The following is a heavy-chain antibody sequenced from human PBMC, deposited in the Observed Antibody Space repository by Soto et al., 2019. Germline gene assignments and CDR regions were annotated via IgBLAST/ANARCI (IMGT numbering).Heavy chain of an antibody. Sequence: ASVKLTCTASGYPITNNDMNWVRQATGQGLEWIGWMNTNTNTTDSAEVFEGRVSLTWDTSISTAYMQLNSLKRDDTAVYYCAREGVETSSLWFDPWGQGTLVTVSS. V-gene: IGHV1-8*01. CDR3: AREGVETSSLWFDP. CDR1: GYPITNND. CDR2: MNTNTNTT. J-gene: IGHJ5*02.